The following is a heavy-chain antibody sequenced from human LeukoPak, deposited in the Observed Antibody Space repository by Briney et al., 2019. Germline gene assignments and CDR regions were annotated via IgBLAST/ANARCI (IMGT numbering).Heavy chain of an antibody. Sequence: SQTLSLTCAVSGGSISSGGYSWSWIRQPPGKGLEWIGYIYHSGSTYYNPSLKSRVTISVDRSKNQFSLKLSSVTAADTAVYYCARGGLLGAALDYWGQGTLVTVSS. V-gene: IGHV4-30-2*01. J-gene: IGHJ4*02. CDR1: GGSISSGGYS. D-gene: IGHD6-6*01. CDR3: ARGGLLGAALDY. CDR2: IYHSGST.